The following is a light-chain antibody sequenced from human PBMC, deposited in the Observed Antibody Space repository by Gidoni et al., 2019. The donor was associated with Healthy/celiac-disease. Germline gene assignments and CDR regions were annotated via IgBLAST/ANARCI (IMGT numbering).Light chain of an antibody. J-gene: IGLJ2*01. CDR1: SSDVGGYNY. Sequence: QSALTQPAAVSVSPGQSITISCTGTSSDVGGYNYVSCYQHHPGKAPKLMIYDVSNRPAGVSNRFSGSKSGNTASLTISELQAEDEADYYGSTYTSSSTVVFGGGTKLTVL. V-gene: IGLV2-14*03. CDR2: DVS. CDR3: STYTSSSTVV.